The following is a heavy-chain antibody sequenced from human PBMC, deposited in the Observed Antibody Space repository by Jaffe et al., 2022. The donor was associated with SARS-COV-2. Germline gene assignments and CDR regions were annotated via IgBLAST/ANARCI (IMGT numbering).Heavy chain of an antibody. CDR3: AREGQYGGYSLLPPTTPGYYFDY. D-gene: IGHD5-12*01. Sequence: EVQLVESGGGLVKPGGSLRLSCAASGFTFSSYSMNWVRQAPGKGLEWVSSISSSSSYIYYADSVKGRFTISRDNAKNSLYLQMNSLRAEDTAVYYCAREGQYGGYSLLPPTTPGYYFDYWGQGTLVTVSS. V-gene: IGHV3-21*01. CDR1: GFTFSSYS. J-gene: IGHJ4*02. CDR2: ISSSSSYI.